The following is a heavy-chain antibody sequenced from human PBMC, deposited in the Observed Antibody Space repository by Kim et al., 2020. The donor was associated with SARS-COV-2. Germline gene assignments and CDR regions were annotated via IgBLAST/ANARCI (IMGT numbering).Heavy chain of an antibody. D-gene: IGHD3-10*01. CDR3: AKELGVGVTMVRGVITPHYYCYGMDV. J-gene: IGHJ6*02. Sequence: GGSLRLSCAASGFTFSSYGMHGVRQAPGKGLEWVAVISYDGSNKYYADSVKGRFTISRDNSKNTLYLQMNSLRAEDTAVYYCAKELGVGVTMVRGVITPHYYCYGMDVWGQGTTVTVSS. CDR1: GFTFSSYG. CDR2: ISYDGSNK. V-gene: IGHV3-30*18.